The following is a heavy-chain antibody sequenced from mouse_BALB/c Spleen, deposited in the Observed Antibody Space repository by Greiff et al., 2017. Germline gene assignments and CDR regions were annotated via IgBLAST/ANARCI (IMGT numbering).Heavy chain of an antibody. Sequence: VQLQQSGAELAKPGASVKMSCKASGYTFTSYWMHWVKQRPGQGLEWIGYINPSTGYTEYNQKFKDKATLTADKSSSTAYMQLSSLTSEDSAVYYGARGGYGKRGNAMDYWGQGTSVTVSS. D-gene: IGHD2-1*01. J-gene: IGHJ4*01. CDR2: INPSTGYT. V-gene: IGHV1-7*01. CDR1: GYTFTSYW. CDR3: ARGGYGKRGNAMDY.